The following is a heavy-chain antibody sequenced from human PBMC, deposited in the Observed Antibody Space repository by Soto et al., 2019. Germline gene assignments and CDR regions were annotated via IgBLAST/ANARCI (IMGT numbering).Heavy chain of an antibody. CDR3: AKGGAIVAAGTRVYLYNAMDV. CDR1: GYTFTGYY. J-gene: IGHJ6*02. CDR2: INPNSGDT. Sequence: GASVKVSCKASGYTFTGYYVHWVRQAPGQGLEWMGWINPNSGDTYLAQRFQGRVTMNRDTSIETAYMELRGLTSDDTAEYYCAKGGAIVAAGTRVYLYNAMDVWGQGTTVTV. V-gene: IGHV1-2*02. D-gene: IGHD1-26*01.